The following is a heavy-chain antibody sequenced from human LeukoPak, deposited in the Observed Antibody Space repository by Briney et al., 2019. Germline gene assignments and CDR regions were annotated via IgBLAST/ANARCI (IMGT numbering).Heavy chain of an antibody. Sequence: PGGSLRLSCAASGFTFSSYAMHWVRQAPGKGLEWVAVISYDGSNKYYADSVKGRFAISRDNSKNTLYLQMNSLRAEDTAVYYCAGSTGFWSGNYYYYMDVWGKGTTVTVSS. D-gene: IGHD3-3*01. V-gene: IGHV3-30*09. CDR3: AGSTGFWSGNYYYYMDV. CDR1: GFTFSSYA. CDR2: ISYDGSNK. J-gene: IGHJ6*03.